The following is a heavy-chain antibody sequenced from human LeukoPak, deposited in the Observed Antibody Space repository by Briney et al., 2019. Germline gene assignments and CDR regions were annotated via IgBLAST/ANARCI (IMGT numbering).Heavy chain of an antibody. Sequence: PGGSLRLSCAASGFTLSSYAMSWVRRAPGKGLEWVSAISGSGGSTYYADSVKGRFTISRDNSKNTLYLQMNSLRAEDTAVYYCAKCRRNILRYFDYWGQGTLVTVSS. CDR2: ISGSGGST. CDR3: AKCRRNILRYFDY. J-gene: IGHJ4*02. CDR1: GFTLSSYA. V-gene: IGHV3-23*01. D-gene: IGHD2/OR15-2a*01.